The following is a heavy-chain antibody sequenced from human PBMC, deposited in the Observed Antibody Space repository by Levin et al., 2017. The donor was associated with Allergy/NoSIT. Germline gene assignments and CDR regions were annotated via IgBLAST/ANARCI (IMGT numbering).Heavy chain of an antibody. J-gene: IGHJ5*02. CDR2: SSPNSGGT. V-gene: IGHV1-2*02. Sequence: GASVKVSCKASGYTFNGYYMHWVRQAPGQGLEWMGWSSPNSGGTKYAQKFQGRVTLTRDMSITTAYMELSSLRSDDTAVYYCAKEWHSHGSSRYYGYLDTWGQGTLVTVSS. D-gene: IGHD3-22*01. CDR3: AKEWHSHGSSRYYGYLDT. CDR1: GYTFNGYY.